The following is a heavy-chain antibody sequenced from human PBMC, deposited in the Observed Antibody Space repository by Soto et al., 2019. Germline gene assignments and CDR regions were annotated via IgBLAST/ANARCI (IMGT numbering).Heavy chain of an antibody. CDR1: GFTFRNYA. Sequence: QVQLVESGGGVVQPGGSLRLSCAASGFTFRNYAMHWVRQAPGKGLEGLAVIAYDGRNAFYRDSVRGRFTISRDNSKNPLYLHMNSLRSEDTGVYYCARGDREDILVVVGARPGEYGIDIWGQGTTVTVSS. CDR3: ARGDREDILVVVGARPGEYGIDI. D-gene: IGHD2-15*01. J-gene: IGHJ6*02. V-gene: IGHV3-30*04. CDR2: IAYDGRNA.